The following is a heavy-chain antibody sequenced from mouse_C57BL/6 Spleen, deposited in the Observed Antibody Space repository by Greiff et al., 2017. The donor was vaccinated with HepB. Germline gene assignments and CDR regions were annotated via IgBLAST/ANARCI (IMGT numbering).Heavy chain of an antibody. D-gene: IGHD1-1*01. CDR3: ARYYYGNSFPCAY. CDR2: IHPNSGST. J-gene: IGHJ3*01. V-gene: IGHV1-64*01. CDR1: GYTFTSYW. Sequence: QVQLQQPGAELVKPGASVKLSCKASGYTFTSYWMHWVKQRPGQGLEWIGMIHPNSGSTNYNEKFKSKATLTVDKSSSTAYMQLSSLTSEDSAGYYCARYYYGNSFPCAYWGQGTLVTVSA.